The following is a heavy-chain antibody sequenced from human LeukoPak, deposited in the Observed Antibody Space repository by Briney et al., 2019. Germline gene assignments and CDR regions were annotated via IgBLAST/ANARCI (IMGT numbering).Heavy chain of an antibody. V-gene: IGHV1-46*01. CDR2: INPSGGST. D-gene: IGHD3-10*01. CDR3: ARGGTSDYNGYFDY. J-gene: IGHJ4*02. Sequence: ASVKVSCKASGYTFTSYGISWVRQAPGQGLEWMGVINPSGGSTTYAQKFQGRVAMTRDASSTTVYMELSSLRSEDTAVFYCARGGTSDYNGYFDYWGQGTLVTVSS. CDR1: GYTFTSYG.